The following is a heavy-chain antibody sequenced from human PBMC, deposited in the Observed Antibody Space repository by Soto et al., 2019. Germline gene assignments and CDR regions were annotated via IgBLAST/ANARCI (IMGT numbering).Heavy chain of an antibody. CDR1: GGSFSGYY. V-gene: IGHV4-34*01. CDR2: INHSGST. Sequence: SETLSLTCAVYGGSFSGYYWSWIRQPPGKGLEWIGEINHSGSTNYNPSLKSRVTISVDTSKNQFSLKLSSVTAADTAVYYCASMSVVKPGKREYYYGSGVRPYYYYMDVWGKGTTVTVSS. CDR3: ASMSVVKPGKREYYYGSGVRPYYYYMDV. J-gene: IGHJ6*03. D-gene: IGHD3-10*01.